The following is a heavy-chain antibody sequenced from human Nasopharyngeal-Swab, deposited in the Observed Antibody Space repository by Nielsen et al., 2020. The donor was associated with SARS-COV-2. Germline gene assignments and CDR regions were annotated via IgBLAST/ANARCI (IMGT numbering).Heavy chain of an antibody. CDR2: ISGDGGST. J-gene: IGHJ6*02. CDR1: GFTFDDYA. CDR3: ARGSSTSCLTRYYYYYGMDV. Sequence: GESLKISCAASGFTFDDYAMHWVRQAPGKGLEWVSLISGDGGSTYYADSVKGRFTISRDNSKNSLYLQMNSLRTEDTALYYCARGSSTSCLTRYYYYYGMDVWGQGTTVTVPS. D-gene: IGHD2-2*01. V-gene: IGHV3-43*02.